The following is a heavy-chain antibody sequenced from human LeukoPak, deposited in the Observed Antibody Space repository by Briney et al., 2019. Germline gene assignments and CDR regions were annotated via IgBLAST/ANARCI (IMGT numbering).Heavy chain of an antibody. CDR3: ARDTSSGRGGMDV. V-gene: IGHV1-69*04. CDR2: IIPLFTIT. D-gene: IGHD6-19*01. CDR1: GGSFSSHA. J-gene: IGHJ6*02. Sequence: APVKVSCKASGGSFSSHAVSWVRQAPGQGLEWMGRIIPLFTITNAAQNFQGRVSFTADTSTTTFYMELSSLRSDDTAVYYCARDTSSGRGGMDVWGQGTTVTVSS.